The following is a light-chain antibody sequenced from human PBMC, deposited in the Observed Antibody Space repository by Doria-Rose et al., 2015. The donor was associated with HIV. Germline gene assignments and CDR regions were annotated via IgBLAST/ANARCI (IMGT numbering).Light chain of an antibody. CDR1: SSDIGASDY. CDR2: GVN. Sequence: QTVVTQEPSASGSPGQAVTISCTGTSSDIGASDYVSWFQQHPDKAPKIMIYGVNKRPAGVPGRFSGFKSGNTAFLTVSGLQAEDEADYYCNSYVGNIVGFGGGTKLTVL. J-gene: IGLJ2*01. CDR3: NSYVGNIVG. V-gene: IGLV2-8*01.